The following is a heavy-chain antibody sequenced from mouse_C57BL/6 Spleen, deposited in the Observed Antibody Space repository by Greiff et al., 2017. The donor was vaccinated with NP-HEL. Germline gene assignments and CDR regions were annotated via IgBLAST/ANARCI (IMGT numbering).Heavy chain of an antibody. CDR1: GFTFTDYY. V-gene: IGHV7-3*01. D-gene: IGHD1-1*01. Sequence: EVKLMESGGGLVQPGGSLSLSCAASGFTFTDYYMSWVRQPPGKALEWLGFIRNKANGYTTEYSASVKGRFTISRDNSQSILYLQMNALRAEDSATYYCARYSPYGSSHWYFDVWGTGTTVTVSS. CDR3: ARYSPYGSSHWYFDV. J-gene: IGHJ1*03. CDR2: IRNKANGYTT.